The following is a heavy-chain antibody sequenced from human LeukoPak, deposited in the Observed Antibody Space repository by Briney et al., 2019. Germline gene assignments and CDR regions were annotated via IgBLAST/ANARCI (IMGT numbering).Heavy chain of an antibody. CDR2: ISAYNGNT. J-gene: IGHJ4*02. V-gene: IGHV1-18*01. D-gene: IGHD6-19*01. CDR3: ARDLAVAADYSDTSDY. Sequence: ASVKVSCKASGYTFTSYGISWVRQAPGQGLEWMGWISAYNGNTNYAQKLQGRVTMTTDTSTSTAYMELRSLRSDDTAVYYCARDLAVAADYSDTSDYWGQGTLVTVSS. CDR1: GYTFTSYG.